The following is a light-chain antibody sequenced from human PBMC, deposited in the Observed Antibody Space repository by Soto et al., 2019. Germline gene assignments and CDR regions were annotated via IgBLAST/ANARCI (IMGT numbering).Light chain of an antibody. CDR1: SSDVGGYNY. CDR2: EVT. V-gene: IGLV2-14*01. CDR3: SSYTSSSTLYV. Sequence: QSVLTQPASVSGSPGQSITISCTGTSSDVGGYNYVCWYKQHPGKAPQLIIYEVTKRPSGVSDRFSGSKSGNTASLTISGLQAEEEDDYYCSSYTSSSTLYVFGTGTKVTVL. J-gene: IGLJ1*01.